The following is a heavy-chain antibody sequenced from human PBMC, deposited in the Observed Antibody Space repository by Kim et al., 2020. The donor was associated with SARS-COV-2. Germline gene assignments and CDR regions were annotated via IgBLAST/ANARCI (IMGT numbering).Heavy chain of an antibody. D-gene: IGHD1-26*01. Sequence: ASVKVSCKASGYSFTNYHMNWVRQAPGQGIEWTGWINTNTGNPTYAQGFTGRFVFSFGTSVSTAYLQTSSLKAADTAVYCCARDLINSGSDAFDIWGQGT. CDR1: GYSFTNYH. J-gene: IGHJ3*02. V-gene: IGHV7-4-1*02. CDR2: INTNTGNP. CDR3: ARDLINSGSDAFDI.